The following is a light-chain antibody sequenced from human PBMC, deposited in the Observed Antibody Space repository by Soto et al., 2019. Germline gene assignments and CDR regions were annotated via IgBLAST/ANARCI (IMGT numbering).Light chain of an antibody. V-gene: IGKV1-39*01. CDR3: QQTYSPPLT. CDR2: AAS. Sequence: DIQLTQSPSFLSASVGDRVIINCQASQSSSNHLNWYQQKPGKAPKLLIFAASTLHSGVSSRFSGSGSGTDFTPRITSLQPEDFATYDSQQTYSPPLTFGGGTNVDIK. CDR1: QSSSNH. J-gene: IGKJ4*01.